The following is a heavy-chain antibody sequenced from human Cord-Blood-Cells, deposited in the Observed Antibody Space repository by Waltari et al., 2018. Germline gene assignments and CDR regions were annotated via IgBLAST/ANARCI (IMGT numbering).Heavy chain of an antibody. Sequence: QVQLQQWGAGLLKPSETLSLTCAVYGGSFSGYYWSWIRQPPGKGLEWIGEIYHSGRTNDNPALKSRVTISVDASKNQFSLKLSSVTAADTAVYYCAGRVAPYYFDYWGQGTLVTVSS. V-gene: IGHV4-34*01. CDR3: AGRVAPYYFDY. J-gene: IGHJ4*02. CDR1: GGSFSGYY. CDR2: IYHSGRT. D-gene: IGHD2-2*01.